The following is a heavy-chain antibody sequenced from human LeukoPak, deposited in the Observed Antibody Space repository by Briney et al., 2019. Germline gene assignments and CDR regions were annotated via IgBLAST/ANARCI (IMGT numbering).Heavy chain of an antibody. D-gene: IGHD1-7*01. Sequence: ASVKVSCKVSGYTLTELSMHWVRQAPGKGLEWMGGFDPEDDEIIYAQRFQGRVTMTEDASTDTAYMELRSLRSEDTAVYYCATETENFYFYSWGRGTLVTVSS. J-gene: IGHJ4*02. CDR2: FDPEDDEI. CDR1: GYTLTELS. CDR3: ATETENFYFYS. V-gene: IGHV1-24*01.